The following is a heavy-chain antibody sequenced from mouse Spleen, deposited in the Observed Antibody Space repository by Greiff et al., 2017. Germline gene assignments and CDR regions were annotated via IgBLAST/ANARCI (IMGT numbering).Heavy chain of an antibody. CDR3: VTARATWFAY. J-gene: IGHJ3*01. CDR1: GYTFTDYY. Sequence: VQLQQSGPELVKPGASVKISCKASGYTFTDYYMNWVKQSHGKSLEWIGDINPNNGGTSYNQKFKGKATLTVDKSSSTAYMELRSLTSEDSAVYYCVTARATWFAYWGQGTLVTVSA. V-gene: IGHV1-26*01. D-gene: IGHD3-1*01. CDR2: INPNNGGT.